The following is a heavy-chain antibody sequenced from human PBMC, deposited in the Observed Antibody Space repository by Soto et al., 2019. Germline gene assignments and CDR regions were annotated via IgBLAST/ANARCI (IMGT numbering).Heavy chain of an antibody. D-gene: IGHD3-9*01. Sequence: QVQLVQSGAEVKKPGASVKVSCKASGYTFTSYGISWVRQAPGQGLEWMGWISAYNGNTNYAQKLQGRVTMTTDTSTSTAYMELRSLRSDDTAVYYCARDRNYDILTCYYTEGGMDVWGQGTTVTVSS. J-gene: IGHJ6*02. CDR1: GYTFTSYG. CDR2: ISAYNGNT. V-gene: IGHV1-18*01. CDR3: ARDRNYDILTCYYTEGGMDV.